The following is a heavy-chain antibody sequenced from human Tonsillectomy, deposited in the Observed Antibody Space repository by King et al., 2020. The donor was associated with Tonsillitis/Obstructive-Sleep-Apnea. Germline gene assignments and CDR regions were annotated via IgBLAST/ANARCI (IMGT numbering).Heavy chain of an antibody. CDR1: GGSISSSSYY. D-gene: IGHD5-18*01. V-gene: IGHV4-39*01. Sequence: QLQESGPGLVKPSETLSLTCTVSGGSISSSSYYWGWIRQPPGKGLEWIGSIYYSGSTYYNPSLKCRVTISVDTSKNQFPLKLSSVIAADTAVYYCAGGDTAMVASVVVWGQGTTVTVSS. J-gene: IGHJ6*02. CDR3: AGGDTAMVASVVV. CDR2: IYYSGST.